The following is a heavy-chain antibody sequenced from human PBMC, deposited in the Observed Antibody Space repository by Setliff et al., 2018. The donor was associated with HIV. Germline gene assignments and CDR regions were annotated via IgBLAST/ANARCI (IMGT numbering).Heavy chain of an antibody. V-gene: IGHV3-30*18. CDR1: GFTFSSYG. Sequence: GGSLRFSCAGSGFTFSSYGMHWVRQAPGKGLEWVAVISYDGSYKYYADSVKGRFSVSRDNSKKTLDLQMNSLRADDTAVYYCAKDRGRYYYDSSGHYGGHYFDYWGQGTLVTVSS. D-gene: IGHD3-22*01. CDR3: AKDRGRYYYDSSGHYGGHYFDY. CDR2: ISYDGSYK. J-gene: IGHJ4*02.